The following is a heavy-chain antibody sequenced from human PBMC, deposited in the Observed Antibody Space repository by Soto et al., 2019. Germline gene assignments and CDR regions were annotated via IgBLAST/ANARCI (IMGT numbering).Heavy chain of an antibody. D-gene: IGHD6-6*01. Sequence: SQTLSLTCAISGDSVSSNNAAWHWIRQSPSRGLEWLGRTYYRPKWYNDYAMSVKGRITINPDTSKDHFSLQLNSVTPEDTAVYYCARAHLIASRLMWYLDLWGRGTLVTVSS. CDR3: ARAHLIASRLMWYLDL. CDR1: GDSVSSNNAA. CDR2: TYYRPKWYN. J-gene: IGHJ2*01. V-gene: IGHV6-1*01.